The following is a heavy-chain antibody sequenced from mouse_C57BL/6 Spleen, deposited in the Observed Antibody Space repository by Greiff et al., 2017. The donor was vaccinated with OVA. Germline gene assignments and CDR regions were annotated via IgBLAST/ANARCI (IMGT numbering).Heavy chain of an antibody. Sequence: VQLQQSGAELARPGASVKLSCKASGYTFTSYGISWVKQRPGQGLEWIGEIYPRSGNTYYNEKFKGKATLTADKSSSTAYMELRSLTSEDSAVYFCARGGDYDDDWYFDVWGTGTTVTVSS. CDR1: GYTFTSYG. D-gene: IGHD2-4*01. J-gene: IGHJ1*03. V-gene: IGHV1-81*01. CDR3: ARGGDYDDDWYFDV. CDR2: IYPRSGNT.